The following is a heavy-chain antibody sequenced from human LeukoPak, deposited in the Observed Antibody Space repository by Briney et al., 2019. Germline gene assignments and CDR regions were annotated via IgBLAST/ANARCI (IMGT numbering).Heavy chain of an antibody. Sequence: ASVKVSCKASGYSFTGYYMHWVRQAPGQGLEWMGWINPNSGDTKYAQKFQGRVTMTRDTSINTVYMELSSLGSDDTAVYYCARESRDTAWSLDLWGQGTLVTVSS. V-gene: IGHV1-2*02. J-gene: IGHJ4*02. D-gene: IGHD1-1*01. CDR3: ARESRDTAWSLDL. CDR2: INPNSGDT. CDR1: GYSFTGYY.